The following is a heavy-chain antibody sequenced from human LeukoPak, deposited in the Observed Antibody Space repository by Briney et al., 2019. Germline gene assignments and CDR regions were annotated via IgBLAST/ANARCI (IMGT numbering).Heavy chain of an antibody. Sequence: ASVKVSCKASGYTFTSYYIHLVRQAPGQGLEWMAIFNPSDGSTTNSQKFQGRVTMIRDTSTRTAYMELSSLRSEDTALYYCARSRDGYNDAYDIWGEGTMVTVSS. CDR3: ARSRDGYNDAYDI. D-gene: IGHD5-24*01. CDR2: FNPSDGST. V-gene: IGHV1-46*01. J-gene: IGHJ3*02. CDR1: GYTFTSYY.